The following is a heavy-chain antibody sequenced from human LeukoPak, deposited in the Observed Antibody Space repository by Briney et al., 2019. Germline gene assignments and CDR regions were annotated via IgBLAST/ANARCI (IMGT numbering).Heavy chain of an antibody. CDR1: GGSISSYY. V-gene: IGHV4-59*01. D-gene: IGHD5-18*01. CDR2: IYYSGST. J-gene: IGHJ4*02. Sequence: PSETLSLTCTVSGGSISSYYWSWIRQPPGKGLEWIGYIYYSGSTNYNPSLKSRVTISVDTSKNQFSLKLSSVTAADTAVYYCARDDSYGIVDYWGQGTLVTVSS. CDR3: ARDDSYGIVDY.